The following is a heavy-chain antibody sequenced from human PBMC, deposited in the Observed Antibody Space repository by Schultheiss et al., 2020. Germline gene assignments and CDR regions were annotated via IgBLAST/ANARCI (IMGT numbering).Heavy chain of an antibody. CDR1: GGSISSGGYY. Sequence: LSLTCTVSGGSISSGGYYWGWIRQPPGKGLEWIGEINHSGSTYYNPSLKSRVTISVDTSKNQFSLKLSSVTAADTAVYYCARDLSQCSGDCYSAPPDVWCEGTTVTVSS. CDR3: ARDLSQCSGDCYSAPPDV. D-gene: IGHD2-21*01. J-gene: IGHJ6*04. CDR2: INHSGST. V-gene: IGHV4-39*02.